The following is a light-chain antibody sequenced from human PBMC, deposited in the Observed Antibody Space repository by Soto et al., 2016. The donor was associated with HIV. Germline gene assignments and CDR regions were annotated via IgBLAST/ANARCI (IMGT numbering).Light chain of an antibody. Sequence: DIQMTQSPSTLSASVGDRVTITCRASQSISSWVAWYQQKPGKAPNLLIYKASNLESGVPSRFSGGGSGTEFTLTISSLQPDDFATYYRQQYQTEEGTFGQGTTVEIK. CDR1: QSISSW. V-gene: IGKV1-5*03. CDR3: QQYQTEEGT. CDR2: KAS. J-gene: IGKJ1*01.